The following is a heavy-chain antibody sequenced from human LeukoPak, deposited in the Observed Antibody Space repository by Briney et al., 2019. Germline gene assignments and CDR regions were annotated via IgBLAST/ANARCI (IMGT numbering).Heavy chain of an antibody. Sequence: GGSLRLSCAASGFTVSSNYMSWVRQAPGKGLEWVSVIYSGGSTYYADSVKGRFTISRDNSKNTLYLQMNSLRAEDTAVYYCARALAVTGTGGFDPWGQGTLVTVSS. J-gene: IGHJ5*02. V-gene: IGHV3-53*01. CDR3: ARALAVTGTGGFDP. CDR2: IYSGGST. CDR1: GFTVSSNY. D-gene: IGHD6-19*01.